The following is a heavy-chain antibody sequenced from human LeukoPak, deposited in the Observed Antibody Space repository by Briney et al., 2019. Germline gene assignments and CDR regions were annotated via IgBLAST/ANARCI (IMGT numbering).Heavy chain of an antibody. D-gene: IGHD3-22*01. CDR2: IKSQTDGGTT. J-gene: IGHJ1*01. CDR1: RFTFSNAW. V-gene: IGHV3-15*01. CDR3: TTDDYYDSSGYSPGFQQ. Sequence: PGGSLRLSCAASRFTFSNAWMSWVRQAPGKGLEWVGRIKSQTDGGTTNYAAPVKGRFTISRDDSKNTLYLQMNSLKTEDTAVYYCTTDDYYDSSGYSPGFQQWGQGTLVTVSS.